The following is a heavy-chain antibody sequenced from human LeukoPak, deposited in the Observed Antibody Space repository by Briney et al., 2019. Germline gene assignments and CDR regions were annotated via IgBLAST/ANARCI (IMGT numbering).Heavy chain of an antibody. J-gene: IGHJ3*01. V-gene: IGHV3-23*01. D-gene: IGHD6-13*01. Sequence: GGSLRLSCAASGFTFSSYWMHWVRQAPGKGLEWVSTISGSAGSTYYADSVKGRFTISRDISENTLYLQMNSLGVEDTALYYCAKGRSYSSTPDAFDVWGQGTMVTISS. CDR3: AKGRSYSSTPDAFDV. CDR2: ISGSAGST. CDR1: GFTFSSYW.